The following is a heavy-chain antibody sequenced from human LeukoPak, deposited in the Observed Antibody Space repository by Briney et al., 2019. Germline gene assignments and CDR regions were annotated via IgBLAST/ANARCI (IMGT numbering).Heavy chain of an antibody. CDR1: GFTFSGYP. Sequence: PGGSLRLSCAASGFTFSGYPIHWVRQAPGKGLEWVAVISYDGSNKYYADSVKGRFTISRDNSKNTLYLQMNSLRAEDTAVYYCAREPPLVHYYYYGMDVWGQGTTVTVSS. V-gene: IGHV3-30-3*01. J-gene: IGHJ6*02. CDR2: ISYDGSNK. D-gene: IGHD6-6*01. CDR3: AREPPLVHYYYYGMDV.